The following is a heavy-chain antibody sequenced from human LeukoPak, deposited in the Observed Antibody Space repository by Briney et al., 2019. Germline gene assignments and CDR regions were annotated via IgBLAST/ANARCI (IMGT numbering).Heavy chain of an antibody. CDR2: IYPGDSDT. J-gene: IGHJ6*03. V-gene: IGHV5-51*01. CDR1: GYSFTNYW. D-gene: IGHD3-3*01. CDR3: ARHVVEKAGFWSGSYTYSYYYYMDV. Sequence: GESLKISCKGSGYSFTNYWIGWVRQLPGKGLEWMGIIYPGDSDTRYSPSFQGQVTISVDKSISTAFLQWSSLRASDTAMYYCARHVVEKAGFWSGSYTYSYYYYMDVWGKGTTVTVSS.